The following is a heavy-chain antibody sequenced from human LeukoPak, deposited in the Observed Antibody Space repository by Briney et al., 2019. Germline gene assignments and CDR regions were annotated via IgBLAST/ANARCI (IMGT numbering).Heavy chain of an antibody. D-gene: IGHD5-18*01. J-gene: IGHJ2*01. CDR1: GFTFGDYC. V-gene: IGHV3-7*05. CDR3: ARDSGEYSFGGFWYFDV. CDR2: IKLDGSQI. Sequence: PGGSPRPSSALSGFTFGDYCRRLGRQAPGERLGSVSNIKLDGSQIHYVDSVKGRFPISRDTAQNSVYLQMNRLRAEDTAVYYCARDSGEYSFGGFWYFDVWGRGTLVTVSS.